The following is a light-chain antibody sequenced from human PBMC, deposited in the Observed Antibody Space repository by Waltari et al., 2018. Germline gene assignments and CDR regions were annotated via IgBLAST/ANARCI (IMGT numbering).Light chain of an antibody. Sequence: IVMTQTPLSLPVTPGEPASISCRSSHGLVISVDGYTYLDWFVQKPGQSPQLLMYLLGYRATGVPDRFSGAGSGSNFSLQISRVEADDVGVYYCMQRLEFPYTFGRGTRL. CDR1: HGLVISVDGYTY. CDR2: LLG. J-gene: IGKJ2*01. V-gene: IGKV2-40*01. CDR3: MQRLEFPYT.